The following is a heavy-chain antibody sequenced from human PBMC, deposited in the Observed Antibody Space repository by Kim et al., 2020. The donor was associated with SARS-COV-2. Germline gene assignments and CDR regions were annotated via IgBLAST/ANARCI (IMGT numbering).Heavy chain of an antibody. Sequence: GGSLRLSCVASGFTFSNYAMSWVRQAPGKGLDWVSVIRGGGGVAFYADSVKGRFTISRDNSKNTMYLQMNSLRAEDTALYYCAKHSASINNDAFDVWGPGTMVTVSS. CDR1: GFTFSNYA. CDR2: IRGGGGVA. CDR3: AKHSASINNDAFDV. D-gene: IGHD2-21*01. V-gene: IGHV3-23*01. J-gene: IGHJ3*01.